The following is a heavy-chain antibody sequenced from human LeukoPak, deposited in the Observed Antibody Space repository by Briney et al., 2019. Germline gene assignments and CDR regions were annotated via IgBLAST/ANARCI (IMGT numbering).Heavy chain of an antibody. Sequence: PSETLSLTCTVSGGSIGGYFWTWIRQPPGKGLEWIGHIYYTGNTNYDPSLKNRVSISVDTSKNQFSLKLTSVTSADTAKYYCARVRDYHYDNCGYYDYWGQGTLVTVSS. D-gene: IGHD3-22*01. J-gene: IGHJ4*02. CDR2: IYYTGNT. CDR3: ARVRDYHYDNCGYYDY. V-gene: IGHV4-59*01. CDR1: GGSIGGYF.